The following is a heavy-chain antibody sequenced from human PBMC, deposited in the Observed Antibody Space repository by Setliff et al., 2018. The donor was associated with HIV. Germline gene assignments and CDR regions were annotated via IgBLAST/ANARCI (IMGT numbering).Heavy chain of an antibody. Sequence: GASVKVSCKTSGGTFSNFAGSWVRQAPGQRLEWMGAIIPILGITNYAEKFQDKVTITLDESTTTSFMELSSLRSEDTAVYFCARVPAGTAYDKWGQGTLVTVSS. CDR3: ARVPAGTAYDK. CDR2: IIPILGIT. D-gene: IGHD1-7*01. V-gene: IGHV1-69*10. J-gene: IGHJ4*02. CDR1: GGTFSNFA.